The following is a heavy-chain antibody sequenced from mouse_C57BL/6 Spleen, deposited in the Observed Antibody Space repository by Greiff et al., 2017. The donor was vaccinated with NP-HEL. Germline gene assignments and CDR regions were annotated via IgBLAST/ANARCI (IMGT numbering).Heavy chain of an antibody. Sequence: QVQLQQSGAELVKPGASVKLSCKASGYTFTSYWMHWVKQRPGQGLEWIGMIHPNSGSTNYNEKFKSKATLTVDKSSSTAYMQLSSLTSEDSAVYYCARGGDGYDPFAYWGQGTLVTVSA. D-gene: IGHD2-2*01. J-gene: IGHJ3*01. CDR1: GYTFTSYW. CDR2: IHPNSGST. CDR3: ARGGDGYDPFAY. V-gene: IGHV1-64*01.